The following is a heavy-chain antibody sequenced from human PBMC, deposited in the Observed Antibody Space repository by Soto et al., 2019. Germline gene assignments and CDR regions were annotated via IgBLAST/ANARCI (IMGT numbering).Heavy chain of an antibody. J-gene: IGHJ6*02. Sequence: GGSLRLSCAASGFTVSSNYMSWVRQAPGKGLEWVSVIYSGGSTYYADSVKGRFTISRDNSKNTLYLQMNSLRAEDTAVYYCARGSSSSWLHYYYGMDVWGQGTTVTVSS. CDR3: ARGSSSSWLHYYYGMDV. D-gene: IGHD6-13*01. CDR1: GFTVSSNY. V-gene: IGHV3-53*01. CDR2: IYSGGST.